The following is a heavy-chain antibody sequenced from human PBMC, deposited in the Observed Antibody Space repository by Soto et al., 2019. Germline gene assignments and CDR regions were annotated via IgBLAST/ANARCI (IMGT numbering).Heavy chain of an antibody. D-gene: IGHD3-10*01. CDR2: ISSSSSTR. V-gene: IGHV3-48*02. Sequence: GGSLRISCEAYGFTFSSYWMGWVRQAPGRGLEWVSYISSSSSTRYYADSVKGRFTISRDNAKNSLSLQMNSLREEDTAVYYCARDYGSGTYWGYLDYWGQGALVTVSS. CDR3: ARDYGSGTYWGYLDY. CDR1: GFTFSSYW. J-gene: IGHJ4*02.